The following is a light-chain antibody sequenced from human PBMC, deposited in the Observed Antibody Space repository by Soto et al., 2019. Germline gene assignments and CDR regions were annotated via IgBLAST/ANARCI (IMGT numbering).Light chain of an antibody. V-gene: IGKV4-1*01. CDR3: QQYYTSPLT. J-gene: IGKJ4*01. CDR1: QSVLYNFNNENY. CDR2: WAS. Sequence: DIVMTQSPDSLAVSLGERATINCKSSQSVLYNFNNENYLAWYQQKPGQPPKLLIYWASTRESGVPDRFSGSGSGTDFTLTISSLQAEDVAVYYCQQYYTSPLTFGGGTTVEIK.